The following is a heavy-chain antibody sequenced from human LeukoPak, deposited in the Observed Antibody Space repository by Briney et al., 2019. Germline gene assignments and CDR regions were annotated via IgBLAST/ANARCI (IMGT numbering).Heavy chain of an antibody. V-gene: IGHV4-59*01. J-gene: IGHJ4*02. Sequence: SETLSLTCTVSGGSISSYYWSWIRQPPGKGLEWIGYIYYSGSTNYNPTLKSRVTISVDTSKNQFSLKLSSVTAADTAVYYCARFALGKVDYWGQGTLVTVSS. CDR1: GGSISSYY. D-gene: IGHD7-27*01. CDR2: IYYSGST. CDR3: ARFALGKVDY.